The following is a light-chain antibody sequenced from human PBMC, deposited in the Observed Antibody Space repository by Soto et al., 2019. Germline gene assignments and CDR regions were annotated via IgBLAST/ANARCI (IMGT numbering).Light chain of an antibody. CDR2: GAS. CDR3: QQYGSSQFT. CDR1: QSVSSSY. J-gene: IGKJ3*01. Sequence: EIVLTQSPGTLSLSPGERATLSCRASQSVSSSYLAWYQQKPGQAPRLLIYGASSRATGIPDRFSGSGSGTAFTLTISRLEPEDFAVYYCQQYGSSQFTFGPGTKVYIK. V-gene: IGKV3-20*01.